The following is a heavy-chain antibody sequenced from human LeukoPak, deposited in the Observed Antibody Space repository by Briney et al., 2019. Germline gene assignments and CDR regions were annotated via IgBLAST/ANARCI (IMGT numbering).Heavy chain of an antibody. V-gene: IGHV3-53*01. CDR1: GFTVSSNY. Sequence: GGSLRLSCAASGFTVSSNYMSWVRQAPGKGLEWVSVIYSGGSTYYADSVKGRFTISRDNSKNTLYLQVNSPRAEDTAVYYCARAGIAAAVGIRYYYYGMDVWGQGTTVTVSS. D-gene: IGHD6-13*01. CDR3: ARAGIAAAVGIRYYYYGMDV. J-gene: IGHJ6*02. CDR2: IYSGGST.